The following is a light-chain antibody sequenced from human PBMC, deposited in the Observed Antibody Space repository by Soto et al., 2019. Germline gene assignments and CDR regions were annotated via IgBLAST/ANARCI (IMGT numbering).Light chain of an antibody. CDR3: SSYAGNNNLV. CDR2: EVN. Sequence: QSVLTQPPSASGSPGQSVTISCTGTSSDVGGYNYVSWYQQHPGKAPKLMIYEVNKRPSAVPDRFSGSKSDNTASLTVSGLQAEDEADYYCSSYAGNNNLVFGGGTKVTVL. CDR1: SSDVGGYNY. J-gene: IGLJ2*01. V-gene: IGLV2-8*01.